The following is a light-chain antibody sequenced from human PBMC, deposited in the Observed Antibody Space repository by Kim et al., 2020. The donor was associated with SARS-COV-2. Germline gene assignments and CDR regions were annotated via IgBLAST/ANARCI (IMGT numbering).Light chain of an antibody. Sequence: SPGERATPSCRASQSVSSNLAWYQQKPGQAPRLLIYDASTRATGIPARFSGSGSGTEFTLTISSLQSEDFAVYYCQQYNNWPPSNTFGQGTKLEI. CDR1: QSVSSN. J-gene: IGKJ2*01. CDR3: QQYNNWPPSNT. V-gene: IGKV3-15*01. CDR2: DAS.